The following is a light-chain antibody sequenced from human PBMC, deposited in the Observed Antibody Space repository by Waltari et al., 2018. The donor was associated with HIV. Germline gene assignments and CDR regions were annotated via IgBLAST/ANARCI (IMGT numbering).Light chain of an antibody. Sequence: DIQLTQSPSTLSASIGDRVTITCRASQSISTSLAWYQQKPGKAPKLLSYKASSLNSGVPSRFSGRGSGTDFTLTISSLQSDDFATYYCQQYNPYSTFGQGTKVELK. CDR2: KAS. J-gene: IGKJ1*01. V-gene: IGKV1-5*03. CDR3: QQYNPYST. CDR1: QSISTS.